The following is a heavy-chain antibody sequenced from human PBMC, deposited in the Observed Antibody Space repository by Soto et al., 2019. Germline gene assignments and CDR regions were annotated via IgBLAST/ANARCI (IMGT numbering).Heavy chain of an antibody. CDR3: ARDKGISVVGFCRQDPYFGLDV. Sequence: SETLSLTCSVSGASIDDRGHHWDWVLRSPGRGLEWLGRVYYDGTSYYYPSLKCRVYMSVDTSKNQFSLKLASVTAADTAVYYCARDKGISVVGFCRQDPYFGLDVWGPGTTVTV. CDR1: GASIDDRGHH. CDR2: VYYDGTS. V-gene: IGHV4-39*07. D-gene: IGHD6-19*01. J-gene: IGHJ6*02.